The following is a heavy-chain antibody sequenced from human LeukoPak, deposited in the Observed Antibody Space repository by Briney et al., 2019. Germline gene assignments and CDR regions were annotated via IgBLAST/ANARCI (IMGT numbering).Heavy chain of an antibody. CDR3: ARELWPGDY. D-gene: IGHD3-16*01. CDR1: GFTFSGYS. V-gene: IGHV3-7*01. Sequence: PGGSLRLSCAASGFTFSGYSMNWVRQAPGKGLEWVANIKQDGSEKNYVDSVKGRFTISRDNAKNSLYLQMNSLRVEDTAVYYCARELWPGDYWGQGTLVTVSS. CDR2: IKQDGSEK. J-gene: IGHJ4*02.